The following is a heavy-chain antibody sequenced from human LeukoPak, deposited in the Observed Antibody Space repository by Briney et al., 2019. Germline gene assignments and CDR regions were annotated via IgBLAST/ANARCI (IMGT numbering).Heavy chain of an antibody. V-gene: IGHV3-11*01. Sequence: GGSLRLSCAASGFTFSDYYMSWIRQAPGKGLEWVSYISSSGSTIYCADSVKGRFTISRDNAKNSLYLQMNSLRAEDTAVYYCARDFLYKGTKNFDYWGQGTLVTVSS. D-gene: IGHD1-14*01. CDR2: ISSSGSTI. J-gene: IGHJ4*02. CDR3: ARDFLYKGTKNFDY. CDR1: GFTFSDYY.